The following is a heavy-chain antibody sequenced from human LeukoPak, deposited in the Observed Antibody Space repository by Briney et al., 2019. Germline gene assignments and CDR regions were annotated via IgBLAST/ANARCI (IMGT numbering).Heavy chain of an antibody. J-gene: IGHJ3*02. Sequence: SVKVSCKASGGTFSSYAISWVRQAPGQGLEWMGGIIPIFGTANYAQKFQGRVTITADKSTSTAYMELSSLRSEDTAVYYCARAPLDDYGDFDAFDIWGQGTMVTVSS. CDR1: GGTFSSYA. V-gene: IGHV1-69*06. CDR3: ARAPLDDYGDFDAFDI. CDR2: IIPIFGTA. D-gene: IGHD4-17*01.